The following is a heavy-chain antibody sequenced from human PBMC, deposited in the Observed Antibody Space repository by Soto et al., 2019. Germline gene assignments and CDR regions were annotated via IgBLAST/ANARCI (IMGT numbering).Heavy chain of an antibody. CDR3: AKDQGNGITGPPNPALRACDY. CDR2: ISYDGSNK. D-gene: IGHD1-20*01. Sequence: QVQLVESGGGVVQPGRSLRLSCAASGFTFSSYGMHWVRQAPGKGLEWVAVISYDGSNKYYADSVKGRFTISRDNSKNTLYLQMNSLRAEDTAVYYCAKDQGNGITGPPNPALRACDYWGQGTLVTVSS. V-gene: IGHV3-30*18. J-gene: IGHJ4*02. CDR1: GFTFSSYG.